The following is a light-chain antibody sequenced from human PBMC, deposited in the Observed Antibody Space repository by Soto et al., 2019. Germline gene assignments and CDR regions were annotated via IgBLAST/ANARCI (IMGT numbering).Light chain of an antibody. CDR2: SDN. V-gene: IGLV1-44*01. J-gene: IGLJ2*01. CDR3: AAWDDTLNAAV. CDR1: SSNIGSHT. Sequence: QAVVTQPYSASGTPGQRVTISCSGSSSNIGSHTLNWYQQLPGSAPGLLIYSDNQRPSGVPDRFSGSTSGTSASLAISGLQSEDEAEYYCAAWDDTLNAAVFGGGTKLTVL.